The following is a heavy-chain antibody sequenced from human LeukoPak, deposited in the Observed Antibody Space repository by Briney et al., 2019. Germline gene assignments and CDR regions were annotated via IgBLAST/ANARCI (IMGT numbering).Heavy chain of an antibody. Sequence: SETLSLTCAVYGGSFSGYYWSWIRQPPGKRLEWIGEINHSGSTNYNPSLKSRVTISVDTSKNQFSLKLSSVTAADTAVYYCARVHYGSGSYKEADYYYYMDVWGKGTTVTVSS. V-gene: IGHV4-34*01. CDR3: ARVHYGSGSYKEADYYYYMDV. D-gene: IGHD3-10*01. CDR1: GGSFSGYY. CDR2: INHSGST. J-gene: IGHJ6*03.